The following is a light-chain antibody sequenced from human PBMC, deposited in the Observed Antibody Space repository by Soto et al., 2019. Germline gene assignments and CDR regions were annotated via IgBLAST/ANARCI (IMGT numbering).Light chain of an antibody. CDR3: QQHAVSPLP. CDR2: TAS. Sequence: EIVLTQSPGTLSLSPGERATLSCRASQSVGNNYLAWYQQKPGQAPRLLIHTASSRATGIPDRFSGSGSGTDFTLTISRLEPDDFAVYYCQQHAVSPLPFGGGTKVEIK. CDR1: QSVGNNY. J-gene: IGKJ4*01. V-gene: IGKV3-20*01.